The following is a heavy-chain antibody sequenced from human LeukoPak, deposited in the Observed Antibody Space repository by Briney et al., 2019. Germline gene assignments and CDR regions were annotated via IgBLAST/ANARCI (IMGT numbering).Heavy chain of an antibody. CDR3: AERGVVIRVILVGFHKEAYYFES. CDR2: ISDSGGST. V-gene: IGHV3-23*01. Sequence: PGGSLRLSCAVSGITLSNYGMSWVRQAPGKGLEWVAGISDSGGSTKYADSVKGRFTISRDNPKNTLFLQMNSLRAEDTAVYFCAERGVVIRVILVGFHKEAYYFESWGQGALVTVSS. J-gene: IGHJ4*02. D-gene: IGHD3/OR15-3a*01. CDR1: GITLSNYG.